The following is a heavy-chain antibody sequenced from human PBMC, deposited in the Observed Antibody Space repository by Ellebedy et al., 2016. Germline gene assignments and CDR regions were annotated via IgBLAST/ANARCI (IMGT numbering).Heavy chain of an antibody. CDR1: GFTFSSYS. CDR3: ARGSSSSTADY. CDR2: ISSSSSYI. V-gene: IGHV3-21*01. Sequence: GESLKISXAASGFTFSSYSMNWFRQAPGKGLEWVSSISSSSSYIYYADSVKGRFTISRDNAKNSLYLQMNSLRAEDTAVYYCARGSSSSTADYWGQGTLVTVSS. D-gene: IGHD6-13*01. J-gene: IGHJ4*02.